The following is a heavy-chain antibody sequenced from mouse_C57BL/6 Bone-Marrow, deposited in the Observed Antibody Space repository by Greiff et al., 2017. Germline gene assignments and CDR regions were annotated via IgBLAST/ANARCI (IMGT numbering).Heavy chain of an antibody. CDR1: GYTFTSYG. V-gene: IGHV1-81*01. J-gene: IGHJ3*01. Sequence: QVQLQQSGAELARPGASVKLSCKASGYTFTSYGISWVKQRTGQGLEWIGEIYPRSGNTYYNEKFKGKATLTAAKSSSPAYLELRSLTSDDSAVYFCVRSQLGPLFDYWGQGTLVTVSA. CDR3: VRSQLGPLFDY. D-gene: IGHD4-1*02. CDR2: IYPRSGNT.